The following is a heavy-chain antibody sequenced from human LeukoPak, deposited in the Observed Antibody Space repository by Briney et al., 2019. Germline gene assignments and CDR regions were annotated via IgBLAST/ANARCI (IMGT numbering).Heavy chain of an antibody. V-gene: IGHV4-59*01. J-gene: IGHJ4*02. Sequence: PSETLSLTCTVSGGSISSYYWSWIRQPPGKGLEWIGYIYYSGSTNYNPSLKSRVTISVDTSKNQFSLKLSSVTAADTAVYYCAGSRGATTLDYWGQGTLVTVSS. CDR3: AGSRGATTLDY. CDR2: IYYSGST. D-gene: IGHD1-26*01. CDR1: GGSISSYY.